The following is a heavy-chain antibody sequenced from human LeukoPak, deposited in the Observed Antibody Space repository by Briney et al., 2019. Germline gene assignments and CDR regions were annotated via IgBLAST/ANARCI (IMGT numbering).Heavy chain of an antibody. V-gene: IGHV3-74*01. Sequence: GGSLRLSCAASGFTFSIYSMNWVRQPPGKGLVWVSRIKSDGSSTSYADSVKGRFTISRDNAKNTLYLQMNSLRAEDTAVYYCARSDWFDPWGQGTLVTVSS. CDR2: IKSDGSST. CDR1: GFTFSIYS. CDR3: ARSDWFDP. J-gene: IGHJ5*02.